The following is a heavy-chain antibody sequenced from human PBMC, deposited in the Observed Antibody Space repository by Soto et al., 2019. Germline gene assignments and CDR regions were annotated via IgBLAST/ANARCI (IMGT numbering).Heavy chain of an antibody. CDR2: ISSNGGST. CDR1: GFTFSSYA. CDR3: ARDYELGTYYYYYGMDV. Sequence: GGSLRLSCAASGFTFSSYAMHWVRQAPGKGLEYVSAISSNGGSTYYANSVKGRFTISRDNSKNTLYLQMGSLRAEDMAVYYCARDYELGTYYYYYGMDVWGQGTTVTVSS. V-gene: IGHV3-64*01. D-gene: IGHD3-16*01. J-gene: IGHJ6*02.